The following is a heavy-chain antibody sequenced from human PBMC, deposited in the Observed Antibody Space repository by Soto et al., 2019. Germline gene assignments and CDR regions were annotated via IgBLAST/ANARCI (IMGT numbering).Heavy chain of an antibody. D-gene: IGHD6-19*01. CDR2: INSDGSST. CDR1: GFTFSSYC. Sequence: EVQLVESGGGLVQPGGSLRLSCAASGFTFSSYCMHWVRQAPGKGLVWVSRINSDGSSTSYADSVKGRFTISRDNAKNTLYLQMNSLRGEDMAVYYCASGIGMSQWLATWGQGTLVNVSS. CDR3: ASGIGMSQWLAT. V-gene: IGHV3-74*01. J-gene: IGHJ5*02.